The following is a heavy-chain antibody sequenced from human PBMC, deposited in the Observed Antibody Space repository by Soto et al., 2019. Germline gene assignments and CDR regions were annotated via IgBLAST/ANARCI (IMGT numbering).Heavy chain of an antibody. CDR1: GYTFTNHF. CDR2: INTANGDT. D-gene: IGHD1-26*01. CDR3: ARDSNNIWWESGT. Sequence: ASVKVSCKTSGYTFTNHFIHWARQAPGQRPVWMGCINTANGDTKYSQNFQGRLTFGRDTSATSAYMEMNSLRSEDTAVYYCARDSNNIWWESGTWGQGTLVTVSS. V-gene: IGHV1-3*04. J-gene: IGHJ5*02.